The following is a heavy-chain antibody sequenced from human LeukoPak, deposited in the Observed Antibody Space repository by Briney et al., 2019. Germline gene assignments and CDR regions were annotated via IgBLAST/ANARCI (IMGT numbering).Heavy chain of an antibody. CDR2: IKQDGSET. CDR1: GFTFSSYW. CDR3: ARNFYGPYYYYGMDV. Sequence: GGSLRLSCAASGFTFSSYWMSWVRQAPGKGLEWVANIKQDGSETYYVDSVKGRFTISRDNLKDSLYLQMNSLRAEDTAVYYCARNFYGPYYYYGMDVWGQGTTVTVSS. D-gene: IGHD2/OR15-2a*01. J-gene: IGHJ6*02. V-gene: IGHV3-7*05.